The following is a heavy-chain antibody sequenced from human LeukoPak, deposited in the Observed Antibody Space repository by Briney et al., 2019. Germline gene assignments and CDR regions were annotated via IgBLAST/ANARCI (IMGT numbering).Heavy chain of an antibody. CDR1: GYTSTGYY. CDR2: INPNSGGT. Sequence: ASVKVSCKASGYTSTGYYMHWVRQAPGQGLEWMGWINPNSGGTNYAQKFQGRVTMTRDTSISTAYMELSRLRSDDTAVYYCARDVVVAATHLGMDVWGQGTTVTVSS. V-gene: IGHV1-2*02. D-gene: IGHD2-15*01. J-gene: IGHJ6*02. CDR3: ARDVVVAATHLGMDV.